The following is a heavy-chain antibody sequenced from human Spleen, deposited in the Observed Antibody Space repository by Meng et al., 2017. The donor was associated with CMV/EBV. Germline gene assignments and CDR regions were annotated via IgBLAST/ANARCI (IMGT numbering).Heavy chain of an antibody. J-gene: IGHJ4*02. CDR1: GFTFSSYW. CDR2: IKQDGSEK. V-gene: IGHV3-7*01. CDR3: AKDRGRSLAVGADH. Sequence: GGSLRLSCAASGFTFSSYWMSWVRQAPGKGLEWVANIKQDGSEKYYVDSVKGRFTISRDNAKNSLYLQMNSLRAEDTAVYYCAKDRGRSLAVGADHWGQGTLVTVSS. D-gene: IGHD3-16*01.